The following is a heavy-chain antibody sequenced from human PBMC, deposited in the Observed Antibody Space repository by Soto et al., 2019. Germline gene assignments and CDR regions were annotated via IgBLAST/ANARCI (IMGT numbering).Heavy chain of an antibody. V-gene: IGHV3-7*01. D-gene: IGHD6-25*01. CDR3: ARFTRGSSGDY. CDR1: GFTFNTYW. Sequence: EVQLVESGGDLVQPGGSRRLSCVASGFTFNTYWMSWVRQAPGKGLEWVANIKEDGGDKYYVDSVKGRFTISRDNAKNLLYLQMNRLGAGDTAMYYCARFTRGSSGDYWGQGTVVTVSS. CDR2: IKEDGGDK. J-gene: IGHJ4*02.